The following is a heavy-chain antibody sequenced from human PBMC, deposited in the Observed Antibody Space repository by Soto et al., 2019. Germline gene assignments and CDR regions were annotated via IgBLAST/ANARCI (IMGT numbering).Heavy chain of an antibody. Sequence: ASVKVSCKASGYTFTSYAMHWVRQAPGQRLEWMGWINAGNGNTKYSQKFQGRVTITRDTSASTAYMELSSLRSEDTAVYYCATPTVAGTGGYYFDYWGQGTLVTVSS. J-gene: IGHJ4*02. D-gene: IGHD6-19*01. V-gene: IGHV1-3*01. CDR1: GYTFTSYA. CDR3: ATPTVAGTGGYYFDY. CDR2: INAGNGNT.